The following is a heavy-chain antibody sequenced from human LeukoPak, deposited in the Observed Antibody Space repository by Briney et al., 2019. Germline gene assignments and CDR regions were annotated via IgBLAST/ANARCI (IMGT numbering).Heavy chain of an antibody. CDR1: GYSFTDYY. V-gene: IGHV1-2*02. D-gene: IGHD2-21*02. CDR2: INPNSNNT. Sequence: ASAKVSCKTSGYSFTDYYVHWVRQAPGQGLEWMGWINPNSNNTNYAQKFQGRVTMTRDTSISTAYMELSRLRSDDTAIYYCARDWGDYYFDDWGQGTLVTVSS. CDR3: ARDWGDYYFDD. J-gene: IGHJ4*02.